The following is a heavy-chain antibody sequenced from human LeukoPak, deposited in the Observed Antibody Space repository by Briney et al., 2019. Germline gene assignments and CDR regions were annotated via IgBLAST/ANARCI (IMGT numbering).Heavy chain of an antibody. J-gene: IGHJ4*02. Sequence: SETLTLTCAVYGGSFSGYYWSWIRQPPGKALEGIGEINHSGSTNYNRSRERRVTIVVDQSKNQFSLKLSSVTAADAAVYYCARGRPYYDILTGPGGPFDYWGEGTLVTVSS. D-gene: IGHD3-9*01. CDR2: INHSGST. V-gene: IGHV4-34*01. CDR1: GGSFSGYY. CDR3: ARGRPYYDILTGPGGPFDY.